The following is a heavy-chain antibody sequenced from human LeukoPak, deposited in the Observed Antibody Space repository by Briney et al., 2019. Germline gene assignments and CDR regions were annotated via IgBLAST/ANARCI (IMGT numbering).Heavy chain of an antibody. CDR3: ARSAAGKIY. V-gene: IGHV4-34*01. CDR2: INHSGST. J-gene: IGHJ4*02. Sequence: SETLSLTCAVYGGSFSGYYWSWIRQPPGKGLEWIGEINHSGSTNYNPSLKSRVTISVDTSKNQFSLKLSSVTAADTAVYYCARSAAGKIYWGQGTLVTVSS. D-gene: IGHD6-13*01. CDR1: GGSFSGYY.